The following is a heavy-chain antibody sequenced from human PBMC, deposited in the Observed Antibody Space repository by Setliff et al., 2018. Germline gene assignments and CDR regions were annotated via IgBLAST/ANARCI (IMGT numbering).Heavy chain of an antibody. CDR1: GGSVRGYY. CDR3: ARLPPLHTPMALTFDY. CDR2: MYYSGDT. V-gene: IGHV4-59*08. J-gene: IGHJ4*03. Sequence: SETLSLTCTVSGGSVRGYYWSWIRQPPGKGLEWIGYMYYSGDTNYNPSLKSRVTISVDTSKNQFSLELRSVTAADTAVYYCARLPPLHTPMALTFDYWGQGTMVTVSS. D-gene: IGHD5-18*01.